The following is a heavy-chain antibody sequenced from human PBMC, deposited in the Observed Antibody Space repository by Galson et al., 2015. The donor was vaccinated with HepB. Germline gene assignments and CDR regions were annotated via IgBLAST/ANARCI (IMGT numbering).Heavy chain of an antibody. CDR1: GFTFSSYG. V-gene: IGHV3-30*18. CDR2: ISYDGSDK. J-gene: IGHJ4*02. D-gene: IGHD3-22*01. Sequence: SLRLSCAASGFTFSSYGIHWVRQAPGKGLEWVAVISYDGSDKYYSDSVKGRFTISRDNSKNTVYMQMNSLRAEDTAVYYCAKAVGADYCDSCGYYFDYWGQGTLVTVSS. CDR3: AKAVGADYCDSCGYYFDY.